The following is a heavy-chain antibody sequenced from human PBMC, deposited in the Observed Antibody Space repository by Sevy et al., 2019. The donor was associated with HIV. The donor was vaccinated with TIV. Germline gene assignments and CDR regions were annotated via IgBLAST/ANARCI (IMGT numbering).Heavy chain of an antibody. CDR1: GFNFSPYA. V-gene: IGHV3-30*18. Sequence: GGSLRLSCAASGFNFSPYALHWVRQVPGKGLEWVATISSDGSKRYYTDSVKGRFSISRDNSKNTLYLHMNNLTPEDTAVFYCAKEGYYYDSRSSDWFDPWGQGALVTVSS. D-gene: IGHD3-22*01. J-gene: IGHJ5*02. CDR2: ISSDGSKR. CDR3: AKEGYYYDSRSSDWFDP.